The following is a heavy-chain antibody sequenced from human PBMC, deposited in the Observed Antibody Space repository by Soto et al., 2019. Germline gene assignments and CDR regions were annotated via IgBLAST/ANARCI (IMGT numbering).Heavy chain of an antibody. CDR2: IKEDGSER. J-gene: IGHJ5*02. CDR3: ASARHIGP. Sequence: GGSLRLSCAASGFTFSNYWMSWVRQAPGKGLEWVANIKEDGSERNYVDSVKGRFTISRDNAENSLYLQMNSLRAEDTAVYYCASARHIGPWGQGTLVTV. CDR1: GFTFSNYW. V-gene: IGHV3-7*01. D-gene: IGHD2-21*01.